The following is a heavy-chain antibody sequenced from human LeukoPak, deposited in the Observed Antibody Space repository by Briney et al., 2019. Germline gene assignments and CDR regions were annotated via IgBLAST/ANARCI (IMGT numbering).Heavy chain of an antibody. Sequence: SETLSLTCTVSGGSINRSIYYWGWIRQPPGKGLEWIGNIYYSGSTDYNPSLKSRVTISVDTSKNQFSLKLSSVTAADTAVYYCARVDSSGHIDYWGQGTLVTVSS. V-gene: IGHV4-39*01. D-gene: IGHD6-19*01. CDR3: ARVDSSGHIDY. CDR1: GGSINRSIYY. J-gene: IGHJ4*02. CDR2: IYYSGST.